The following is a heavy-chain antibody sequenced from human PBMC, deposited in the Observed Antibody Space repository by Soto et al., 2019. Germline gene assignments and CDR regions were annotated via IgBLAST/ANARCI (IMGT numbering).Heavy chain of an antibody. V-gene: IGHV3-13*01. D-gene: IGHD6-13*01. CDR1: GFTFSSYD. Sequence: EVQLVESGGGLVQPGGSLRLYCAASGFTFSSYDMHWVRQATGKGLEWVSAIGTAGDTYYPGSVKGRFTISRENAKNSLYLQMNSLRAGDTAVYYCVRAAAAGTWAFDYWGQGTLVTVSS. J-gene: IGHJ4*02. CDR2: IGTAGDT. CDR3: VRAAAAGTWAFDY.